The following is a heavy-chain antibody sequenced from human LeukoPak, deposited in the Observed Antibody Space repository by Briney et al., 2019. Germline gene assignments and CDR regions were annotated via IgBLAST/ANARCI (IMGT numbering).Heavy chain of an antibody. V-gene: IGHV3-30*18. J-gene: IGHJ3*02. D-gene: IGHD3-22*01. CDR3: AKLREIVVVLDAFDI. CDR2: ISYDGSNK. CDR1: GFTFSSYG. Sequence: GRSLRLSCAASGFTFSSYGMHWVRQAPGKGLEWVAVISYDGSNKYYADSVKGRFTISRDNSKNTLYLQMNSLRAEDTAVYYCAKLREIVVVLDAFDIWGQGTMVTVSS.